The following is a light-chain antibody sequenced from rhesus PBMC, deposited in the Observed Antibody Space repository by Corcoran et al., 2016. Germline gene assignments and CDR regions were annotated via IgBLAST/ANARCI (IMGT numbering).Light chain of an antibody. CDR2: KAS. CDR1: QSIRSW. J-gene: IGKJ2*01. Sequence: DIQMTQSPSSLSASVGDTVTITCRASQSIRSWLDWYQQKPGKATNLLIYKASSLQSGVPSRFSGSGSGTDFNRTISSLQPEDFATYYCLQYSSSPYSFGQGTKVEIK. CDR3: LQYSSSPYS. V-gene: IGKV1-22*01.